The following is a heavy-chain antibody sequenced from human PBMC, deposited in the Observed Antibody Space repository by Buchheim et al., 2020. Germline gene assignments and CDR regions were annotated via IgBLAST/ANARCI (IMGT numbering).Heavy chain of an antibody. V-gene: IGHV3-23*04. CDR2: ISSSGGST. CDR1: GFTFSTYA. D-gene: IGHD6-19*01. Sequence: EVQLVKSGGDLVQPGGSLRLSCAASGFTFSTYAMSWVRQAPGKGLEWVSTISSSGGSTFYADSVKGRFTISRENSKNTLYLQIKSLRAEDTAVFYCAKRLGIEAGEGYDMDVWGQGTT. J-gene: IGHJ6*02. CDR3: AKRLGIEAGEGYDMDV.